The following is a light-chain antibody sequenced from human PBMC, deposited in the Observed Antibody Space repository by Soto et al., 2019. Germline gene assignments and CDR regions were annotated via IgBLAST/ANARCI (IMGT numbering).Light chain of an antibody. J-gene: IGKJ2*01. Sequence: DIQMTQSPSSLSASVGGGVTITFRASQFIGNYLNWYQHRPGRVPEVLIYGATTLRGGVPSRFTGSGYVKDLAVTISNLRPEDFATYYCQHVYSFHHTLGQGPKVDIK. CDR2: GAT. CDR1: QFIGNY. CDR3: QHVYSFHHT. V-gene: IGKV1-39*01.